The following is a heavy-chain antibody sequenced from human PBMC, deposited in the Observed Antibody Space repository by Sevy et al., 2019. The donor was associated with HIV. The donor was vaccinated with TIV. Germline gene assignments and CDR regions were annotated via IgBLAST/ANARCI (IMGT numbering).Heavy chain of an antibody. J-gene: IGHJ6*02. V-gene: IGHV3-9*01. Sequence: GGSLRLSCAASGFTFDDYAMHWVRQAPGKGLEWVSGISWNSGSIGYADSVKGRFTISRDNAKKSLYLQMNSLRAEETALYYCAKDITGLAVVGTGYYYYGMDVWGQGTTVTVSS. D-gene: IGHD6-19*01. CDR3: AKDITGLAVVGTGYYYYGMDV. CDR2: ISWNSGSI. CDR1: GFTFDDYA.